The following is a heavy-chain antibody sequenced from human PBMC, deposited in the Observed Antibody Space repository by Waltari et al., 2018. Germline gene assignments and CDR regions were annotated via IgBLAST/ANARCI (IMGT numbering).Heavy chain of an antibody. V-gene: IGHV1-69*13. D-gene: IGHD6-13*01. CDR1: GGTFSSYA. Sequence: QVQLVQSGAEVKKPGSSVKVSCKASGGTFSSYAISWVRQAPGQGLEWMGGIIPIFGTANYAQKFQGRVTITADESTSTAYMELSSLRSEDTAVYYCARDRGDSSSWYDGNWFDPWGQGTLVTVSS. CDR3: ARDRGDSSSWYDGNWFDP. J-gene: IGHJ5*02. CDR2: IIPIFGTA.